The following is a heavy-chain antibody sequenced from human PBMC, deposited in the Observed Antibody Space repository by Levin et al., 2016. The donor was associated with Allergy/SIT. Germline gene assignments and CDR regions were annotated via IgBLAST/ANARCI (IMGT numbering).Heavy chain of an antibody. CDR2: IYWNDDK. CDR3: AHMAGDYLNFDY. V-gene: IGHV2-5*01. J-gene: IGHJ4*02. Sequence: WIRQPPGKALEWLALIYWNDDKRYSPSLKSRLTITKDTSKNQVVLTMTNMDPVDTATYYCAHMAGDYLNFDYWGQGTLVTVSS. D-gene: IGHD4-17*01.